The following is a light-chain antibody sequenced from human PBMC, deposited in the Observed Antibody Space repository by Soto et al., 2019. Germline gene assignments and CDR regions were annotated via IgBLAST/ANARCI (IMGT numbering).Light chain of an antibody. CDR1: QSVSSY. CDR3: QQRSNWPPR. Sequence: EIVLTQSPATLSLSPGERATLSCRASQSVSSYLAWYQQKPGQAPRLLIYDASNRATGIPVRFSGSGSGTDFTLTISSLEPEDFAVYYCQQRSNWPPRFGGGTKVEIK. V-gene: IGKV3-11*01. CDR2: DAS. J-gene: IGKJ4*01.